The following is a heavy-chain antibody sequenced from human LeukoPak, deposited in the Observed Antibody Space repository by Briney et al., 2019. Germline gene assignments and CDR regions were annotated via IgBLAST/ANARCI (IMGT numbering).Heavy chain of an antibody. CDR2: IYTSGST. V-gene: IGHV4-4*09. J-gene: IGHJ4*02. Sequence: PSETLSLTCTGSGGSISSYYWSWIRQPPGKGLEWIGYIYTSGSTNYNPSLKSRVTISVDTSKNQFSLKLSSVTAADTAVYYCATQGYGGPFDYWGRGTLVSVSS. D-gene: IGHD5-12*01. CDR1: GGSISSYY. CDR3: ATQGYGGPFDY.